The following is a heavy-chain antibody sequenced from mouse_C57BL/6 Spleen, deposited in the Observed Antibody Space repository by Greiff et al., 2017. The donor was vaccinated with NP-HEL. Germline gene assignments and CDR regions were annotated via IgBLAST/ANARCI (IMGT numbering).Heavy chain of an antibody. J-gene: IGHJ1*03. CDR1: GYSITSGYY. CDR2: ISYDGSN. D-gene: IGHD1-1*01. CDR3: ARDPYYYGSSGWYFDV. Sequence: ESGPGLVKPSQSLSLTCSVTGYSITSGYYWNWIRQFPGNKLEWMGYISYDGSNNYNPSLKNRISITRDTSKNQFFLKLNSVTTEDTATYYCARDPYYYGSSGWYFDVWGTGTTVTVSS. V-gene: IGHV3-6*01.